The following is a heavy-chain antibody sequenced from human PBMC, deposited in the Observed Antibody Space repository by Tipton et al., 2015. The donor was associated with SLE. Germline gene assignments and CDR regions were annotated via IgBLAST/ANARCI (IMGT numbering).Heavy chain of an antibody. CDR1: GISFTSYY. CDR3: ARHPGSSWYRGRYFDY. Sequence: LRLSCTVSGISFTSYYWSWIRQPPGKGLEWVGYISYTGSTIYNPSLKSRVTVSMDTSKSQFSLKLSSVTAADTVVYYCARHPGSSWYRGRYFDYWGQGTLVTVSS. J-gene: IGHJ4*02. V-gene: IGHV4-59*08. D-gene: IGHD6-13*01. CDR2: ISYTGST.